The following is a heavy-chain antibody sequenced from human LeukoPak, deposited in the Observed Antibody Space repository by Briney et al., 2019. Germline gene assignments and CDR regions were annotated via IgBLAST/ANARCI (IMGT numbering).Heavy chain of an antibody. CDR3: ATYSTRNAREFQS. J-gene: IGHJ1*01. CDR1: EFTFSSYW. Sequence: GGSLRLSCAASEFTFSSYWMSWVRQAPGKGLEWVANIKTDASEKYYADSVKGRFTISRDNAKMSLYLQMNSLRVEDTAVYYCATYSTRNAREFQSWGQGTLVTVSS. V-gene: IGHV3-7*01. CDR2: IKTDASEK. D-gene: IGHD4-11*01.